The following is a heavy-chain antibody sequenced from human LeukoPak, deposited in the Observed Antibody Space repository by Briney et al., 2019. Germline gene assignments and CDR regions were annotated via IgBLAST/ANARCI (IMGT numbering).Heavy chain of an antibody. D-gene: IGHD1-7*01. CDR3: ARGPSLATTRGVNFDY. CDR2: IYPGDSDS. J-gene: IGHJ4*02. V-gene: IGHV5-51*01. Sequence: GESLKISCQGSGYKFTTYWIAWVRQMPGKGLEWMGIIYPGDSDSRYSPSFQGQVTISADKSISTAYLQWSSLKASDTAMYYCARGPSLATTRGVNFDYWGQGTLVTVSS. CDR1: GYKFTTYW.